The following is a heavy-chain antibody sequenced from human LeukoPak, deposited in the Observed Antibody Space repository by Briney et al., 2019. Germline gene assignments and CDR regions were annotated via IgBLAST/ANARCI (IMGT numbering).Heavy chain of an antibody. CDR3: ARHLSPLTSGPDPWFDP. CDR1: GYSSTSYW. Sequence: GESLRISCKGSGYSSTSYWINWVRQMPGKGLEWMGTIDPSDSYTKYSPPFQGHVSLSADKSISTAYLQWSSLEASDTAIYYCARHLSPLTSGPDPWFDPWGQGTLVTVSS. CDR2: IDPSDSYT. D-gene: IGHD2-8*02. V-gene: IGHV5-10-1*01. J-gene: IGHJ5*02.